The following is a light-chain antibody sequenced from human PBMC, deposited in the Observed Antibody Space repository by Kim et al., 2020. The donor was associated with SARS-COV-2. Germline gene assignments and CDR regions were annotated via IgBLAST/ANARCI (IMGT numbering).Light chain of an antibody. CDR3: LVWDTGTWV. Sequence: VALGKPHKFPFRVMKTGVKNVPWKQNKAGQAPLLVIFRDISRPSVIPERFSHANSGNAATLSITGAQAGDEADFSCLVWDTGTWVFGGGTPLTVL. V-gene: IGLV3-9*01. CDR2: RDI. J-gene: IGLJ3*02. CDR1: KTGVKN.